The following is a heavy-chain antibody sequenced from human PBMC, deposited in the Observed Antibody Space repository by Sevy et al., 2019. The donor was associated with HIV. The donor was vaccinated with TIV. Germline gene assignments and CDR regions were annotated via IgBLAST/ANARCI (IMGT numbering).Heavy chain of an antibody. CDR2: IYYTGST. CDR3: AIREDNWFDP. CDR1: NGSISDYY. J-gene: IGHJ5*02. D-gene: IGHD1-26*01. Sequence: SETLSLTCTVSNGSISDYYWSWIRQPPGKGLEWIGYIYYTGSTNYNPSLKSRVTISIDTSKSQFSLKLSSVTAADTAVYFCAIREDNWFDPWGQGTLVTVSS. V-gene: IGHV4-59*03.